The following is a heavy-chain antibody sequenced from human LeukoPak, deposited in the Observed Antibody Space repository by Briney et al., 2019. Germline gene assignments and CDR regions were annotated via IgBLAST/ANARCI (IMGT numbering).Heavy chain of an antibody. CDR2: NSAYNGNT. Sequence: ASVKVSCKTSGYTFSSYGINWVRQAPGQGLEWMGWNSAYNGNTNSAQMLQGRVTMTTDPPTSTAYMELRSLRSDGTAVYYCARDPTAAGALFDDWGQGTLVTVSS. J-gene: IGHJ4*02. CDR1: GYTFSSYG. CDR3: ARDPTAAGALFDD. D-gene: IGHD6-13*01. V-gene: IGHV1-18*01.